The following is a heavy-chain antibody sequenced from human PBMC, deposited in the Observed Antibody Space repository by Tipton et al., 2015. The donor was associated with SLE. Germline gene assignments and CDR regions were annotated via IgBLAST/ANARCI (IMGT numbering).Heavy chain of an antibody. CDR1: GYTFTSYG. CDR3: ARAAGAREGFDY. V-gene: IGHV1-2*02. CDR2: INPNSGGT. Sequence: QSGAEVKKPGASVKVSCKASGYTFTSYGISWVRQAPGQGLEWMGWINPNSGGTNYAQNFQGRVTMTRDTSISTAYMELSRLRSDDTAVYYCARAAGAREGFDYWGQGTLVTVSS. D-gene: IGHD1-26*01. J-gene: IGHJ4*02.